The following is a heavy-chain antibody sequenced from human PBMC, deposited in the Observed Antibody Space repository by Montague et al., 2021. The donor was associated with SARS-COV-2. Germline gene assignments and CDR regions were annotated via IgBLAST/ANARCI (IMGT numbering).Heavy chain of an antibody. D-gene: IGHD5-12*01. CDR1: GFTFSSYW. J-gene: IGHJ4*02. CDR2: IKEDGSEK. CDR3: ARDFAHYTGYVAGYFDY. V-gene: IGHV3-7*05. Sequence: SLRLSCAAFGFTFSSYWMSWVRQAPGKGLEWVASIKEDGSEKDYVESVKGRFTISRDNAKNSLHLQMNSLRADDTAVYYCARDFAHYTGYVAGYFDYWGQGTLVTVSS.